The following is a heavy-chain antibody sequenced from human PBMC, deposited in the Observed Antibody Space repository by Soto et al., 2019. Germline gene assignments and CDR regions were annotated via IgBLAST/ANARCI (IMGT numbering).Heavy chain of an antibody. V-gene: IGHV4-59*08. CDR2: IYYGGST. J-gene: IGHJ4*02. CDR1: GGSISSYY. CDR3: ARLTSGYYANFDY. D-gene: IGHD3-22*01. Sequence: PSETLSLTCTVSGGSISSYYWTWIRQPPGKGLEWIAFIYYGGSTNYNPSLKSRVTISLDTSKNQFSLKLSSVTAADTAVYYCARLTSGYYANFDYWGQGTLVTVSS.